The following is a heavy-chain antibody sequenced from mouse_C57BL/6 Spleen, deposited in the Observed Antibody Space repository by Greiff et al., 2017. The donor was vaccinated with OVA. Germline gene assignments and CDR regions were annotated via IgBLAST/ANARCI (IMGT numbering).Heavy chain of an antibody. J-gene: IGHJ2*01. CDR1: GFNIKDDY. V-gene: IGHV14-4*01. D-gene: IGHD1-1*01. Sequence: EVQLQQSGAELVRPGASVKLSCTASGFNIKDDYMHWVKQRPEQGLEWIGWIDPENGDTEYASKFQGKATITADTSSNTAYLQLSSLTSEDTAVYYCTSYGSSYGDYWGQGTTLTVSS. CDR2: IDPENGDT. CDR3: TSYGSSYGDY.